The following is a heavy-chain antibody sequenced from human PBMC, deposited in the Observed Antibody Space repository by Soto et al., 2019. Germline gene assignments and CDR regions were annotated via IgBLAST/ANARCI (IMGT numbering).Heavy chain of an antibody. J-gene: IGHJ6*02. CDR3: ARDLKIALHYYDSSDVYYYYYDGMDV. D-gene: IGHD3-22*01. V-gene: IGHV1-46*01. Sequence: ASVKVSCKASGYTFTSHYMHWVRQAPGQGLEWMGIINPSGGTAGYAQKFQDRVTMTTDKSTNTVYMELSSLRYEDTAVYYCARDLKIALHYYDSSDVYYYYYDGMDVWGQGTTVTVSS. CDR2: INPSGGTA. CDR1: GYTFTSHY.